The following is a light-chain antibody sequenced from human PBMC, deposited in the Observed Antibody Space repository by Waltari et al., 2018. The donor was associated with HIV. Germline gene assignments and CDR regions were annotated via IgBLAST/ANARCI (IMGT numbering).Light chain of an antibody. J-gene: IGLJ2*01. CDR2: GVN. Sequence: QSALTQPPSASGSPGQSVTFSCTGTSRDVGAYNFVSWYQQHPGKAPKLIIYGVNRRPSGVPDRVSGSKSGNTASLTVSGLQADDEADYYCSSYAGPNHLLFGGGTKLTVL. CDR1: SRDVGAYNF. CDR3: SSYAGPNHLL. V-gene: IGLV2-8*01.